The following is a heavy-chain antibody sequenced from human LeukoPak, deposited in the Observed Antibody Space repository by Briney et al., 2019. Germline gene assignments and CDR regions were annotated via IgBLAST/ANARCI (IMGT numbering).Heavy chain of an antibody. CDR2: INYSGST. CDR3: ARYVVYGSGKYYFDY. CDR1: GGSVSSTTYY. J-gene: IGHJ4*02. V-gene: IGHV4-39*01. D-gene: IGHD3-10*01. Sequence: PSETLSLTCTVSGGSVSSTTYYWSWIRQPQGKGLEWIASINYSGSTYYNPSLKSRVTISVDTSENQFSLKLSSVTAADTAVYYCARYVVYGSGKYYFDYWGQGTLVTVSS.